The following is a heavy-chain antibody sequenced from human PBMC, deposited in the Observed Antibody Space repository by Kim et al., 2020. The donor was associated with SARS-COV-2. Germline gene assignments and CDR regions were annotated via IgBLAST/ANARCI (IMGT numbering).Heavy chain of an antibody. J-gene: IGHJ4*02. V-gene: IGHV3-23*01. D-gene: IGHD3-9*01. CDR2: ISGSGGDT. Sequence: GGSLRLSCAASGFTFSSYAMSWVRQAPGKGLEGVSGISGSGGDTYYADSVKGRFTISRDNSKNTLYLQMNSLGVEDTAVYYCAKDKTGLTGSNYWGQGTL. CDR3: AKDKTGLTGSNY. CDR1: GFTFSSYA.